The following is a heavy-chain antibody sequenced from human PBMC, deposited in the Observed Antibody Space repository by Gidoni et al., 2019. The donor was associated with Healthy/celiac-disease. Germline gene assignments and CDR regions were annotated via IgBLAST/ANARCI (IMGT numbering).Heavy chain of an antibody. CDR2: IIPIFGTA. CDR3: ARAMTAGYLVDTAMAFFDY. V-gene: IGHV1-69*01. J-gene: IGHJ4*02. CDR1: GGTFSSYA. Sequence: QVQLVQSGAEVKKPGSSVKVSCKASGGTFSSYAIRWVRQAPGQGLEWMGGIIPIFGTANYAQKFQGRVTITADEATSTAYMELSSLRSEDTAVYYCARAMTAGYLVDTAMAFFDYWGQGTLVTVSS. D-gene: IGHD5-18*01.